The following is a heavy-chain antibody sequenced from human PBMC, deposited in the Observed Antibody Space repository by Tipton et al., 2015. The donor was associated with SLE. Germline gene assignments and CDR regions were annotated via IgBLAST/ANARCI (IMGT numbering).Heavy chain of an antibody. V-gene: IGHV4-59*11. CDR2: IYYSGST. D-gene: IGHD1-14*01. Sequence: GLVKPSETLSLTCTVSGGSISSHYWSWIRQPPGKGLEWIGYIYYSGSTNYNPSLKSRVTISVDTSKNQFSLKLSSVTAADTAVYYCARDRTGGGAFDIWGQGTMVTVSS. J-gene: IGHJ3*02. CDR1: GGSISSHY. CDR3: ARDRTGGGAFDI.